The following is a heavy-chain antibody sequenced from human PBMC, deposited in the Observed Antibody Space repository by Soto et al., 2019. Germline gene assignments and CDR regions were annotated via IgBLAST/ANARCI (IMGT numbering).Heavy chain of an antibody. CDR1: GGSIDRSNYY. V-gene: IGHV4-39*01. Sequence: PSETLSLTCNVSGGSIDRSNYYWDWLRQPPGKGLEWIGTTYYNGNAYYNPSLRSRVSMSVDTSKNQFSLKLISATAADTAVYYCARHFVAVVIKGWGYWGQGKLVTVSS. CDR3: ARHFVAVVIKGWGY. J-gene: IGHJ4*02. D-gene: IGHD3-10*01. CDR2: TYYNGNA.